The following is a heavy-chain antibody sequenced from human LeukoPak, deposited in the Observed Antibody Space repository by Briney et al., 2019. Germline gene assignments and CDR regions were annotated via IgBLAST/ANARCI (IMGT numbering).Heavy chain of an antibody. J-gene: IGHJ6*02. D-gene: IGHD5-12*01. CDR2: IYYSGST. CDR1: GGSISSYY. V-gene: IGHV4-59*08. CDR3: ARQLDIVATGYYGMDV. Sequence: SETLSLTCTVSGGSISSYYWSWIRQPPGEGLEWIGYIYYSGSTNYNPSLKSRVTISVDTSKNQFSLKLSSVTAADTAVYYCARQLDIVATGYYGMDVWGQGTTVTVSS.